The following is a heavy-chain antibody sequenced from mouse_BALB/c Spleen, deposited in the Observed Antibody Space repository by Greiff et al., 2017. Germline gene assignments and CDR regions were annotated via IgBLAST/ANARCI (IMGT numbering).Heavy chain of an antibody. CDR2: ISSGSSTI. Sequence: EVQGVESGGGLVQPGGSRKLSCAASGFTFSSFGMHWVRQAPEKGLEWVAYISSGSSTIYYADTVKGRFTISRDNPKNTLFLQMTSLRSEDTAMYYCARGDRYDYYAMDYWGQGTSVTVSS. CDR1: GFTFSSFG. V-gene: IGHV5-17*02. CDR3: ARGDRYDYYAMDY. J-gene: IGHJ4*01. D-gene: IGHD2-14*01.